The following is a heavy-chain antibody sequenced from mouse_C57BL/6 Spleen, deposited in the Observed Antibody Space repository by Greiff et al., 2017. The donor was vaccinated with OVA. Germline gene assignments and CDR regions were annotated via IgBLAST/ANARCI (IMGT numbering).Heavy chain of an antibody. V-gene: IGHV1-82*01. CDR1: GYAFSSSW. CDR2: IYPGDGDT. CDR3: ARPAQGEAMDY. Sequence: VHLVESGPELVKPGASVKISCKASGYAFSSSWMNWVKQRPGKGLEWIGRIYPGDGDTNYNGKFKGKATLTADKSSSTAYMQLSSLTSEDSAVYFCARPAQGEAMDYWGQGTSVTVSS. J-gene: IGHJ4*01. D-gene: IGHD3-2*02.